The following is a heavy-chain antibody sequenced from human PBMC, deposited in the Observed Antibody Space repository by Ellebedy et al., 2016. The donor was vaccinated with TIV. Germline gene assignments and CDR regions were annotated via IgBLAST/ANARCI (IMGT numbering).Heavy chain of an antibody. V-gene: IGHV3-33*01. J-gene: IGHJ4*02. D-gene: IGHD6-19*01. CDR1: GFRFSIHG. Sequence: GGSLRLSXAASGFRFSIHGMHWVRQAPGKGLEWVASIWSDGSNTYYPDSVKGRFTISRDNSKNTLYLQMNSLRAEDTAVYYCAREVSSGWYYFDNWGQGTLVTVSS. CDR3: AREVSSGWYYFDN. CDR2: IWSDGSNT.